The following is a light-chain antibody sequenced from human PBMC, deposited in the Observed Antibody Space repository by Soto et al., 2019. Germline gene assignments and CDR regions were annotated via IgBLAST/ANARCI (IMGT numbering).Light chain of an antibody. CDR2: TAS. J-gene: IGKJ4*01. Sequence: DIQMTQAASSLSASVGDRVTITCRASQSIRSFLNWYQQRPGKAPKLLIYTASTLQSGVPSRFSGSGSGTDFTLTISSLLPEDFATYYCQQSYSTTTFGGGTKVEIK. CDR3: QQSYSTTT. CDR1: QSIRSF. V-gene: IGKV1-39*01.